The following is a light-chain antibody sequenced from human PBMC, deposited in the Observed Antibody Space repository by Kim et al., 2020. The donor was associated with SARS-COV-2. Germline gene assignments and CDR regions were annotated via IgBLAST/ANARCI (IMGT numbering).Light chain of an antibody. CDR2: GAS. J-gene: IGKJ4*01. V-gene: IGKV3-20*01. Sequence: EIVLTQSPGTLSLSPGETATLSCRASQSVTNDYLAWYHQKPGQAPRHLIYGASSRATGIPDRFSGSGSGTDFTLTISGLEPEDFAVYYCQQYGTSPLTFGGGTKVDIK. CDR1: QSVTNDY. CDR3: QQYGTSPLT.